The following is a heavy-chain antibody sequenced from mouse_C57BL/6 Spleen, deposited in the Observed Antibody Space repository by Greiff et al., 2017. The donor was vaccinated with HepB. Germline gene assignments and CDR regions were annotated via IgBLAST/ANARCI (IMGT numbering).Heavy chain of an antibody. CDR3: ATPTAVGYFDV. J-gene: IGHJ1*03. CDR2: IYPGDGDT. Sequence: QVHVKQSGPELVKPGASVKISCKASGYAFSSSWMNWVKQRPGKGLEWIGRIYPGDGDTNYNGKFKGKATLTADKSSSTAYMQLSSLTSEDSAVYFCATPTAVGYFDVWGTGTTVTVSS. D-gene: IGHD3-2*01. V-gene: IGHV1-82*01. CDR1: GYAFSSSW.